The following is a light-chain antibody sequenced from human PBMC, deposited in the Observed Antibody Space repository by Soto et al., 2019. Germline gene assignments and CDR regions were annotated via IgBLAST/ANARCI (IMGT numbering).Light chain of an antibody. Sequence: DVQMTPSPSSLSASVGDRVTITCQASHDISNFLNWYHQAPGKAPQLLIYDVSNLQPGVASRFSGSGSGTHFNLTINSLQPEDFATYFCQQSYSSRTFGQGTRWIS. CDR2: DVS. V-gene: IGKV1-39*01. J-gene: IGKJ1*01. CDR3: QQSYSSRT. CDR1: HDISNF.